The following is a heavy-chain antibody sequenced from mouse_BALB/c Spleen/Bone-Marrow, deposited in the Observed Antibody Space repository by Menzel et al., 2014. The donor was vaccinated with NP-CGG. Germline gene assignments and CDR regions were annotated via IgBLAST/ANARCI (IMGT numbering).Heavy chain of an antibody. V-gene: IGHV1-87*01. CDR3: AKEGRGAY. Sequence: VQLQQSGAELARPGASVKLSCKASGYTFTSYWMQWVKQRPGQGLEWIGAIYPGDGDTRYTQKFKGKATLTADKSSSTAYMQPSSLASEDSAVYYCAKEGRGAYWGQGTLVTVSA. D-gene: IGHD3-3*01. J-gene: IGHJ3*01. CDR2: IYPGDGDT. CDR1: GYTFTSYW.